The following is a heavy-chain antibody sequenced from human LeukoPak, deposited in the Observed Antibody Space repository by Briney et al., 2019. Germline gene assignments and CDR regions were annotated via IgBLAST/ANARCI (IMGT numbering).Heavy chain of an antibody. J-gene: IGHJ4*02. CDR2: IWYDGSNK. CDR1: GFTFSSYG. V-gene: IGHV3-33*01. D-gene: IGHD3-22*01. Sequence: GRSLRLSCAASGFTFSSYGMHWVRQAPGKGLEWVAVIWYDGSNKYYADSVKGRFTISRDNSKNTLYLQMNSLRAEDTAVYYCARAPRSYYDSSGYFSYWGQGTLVTVSS. CDR3: ARAPRSYYDSSGYFSY.